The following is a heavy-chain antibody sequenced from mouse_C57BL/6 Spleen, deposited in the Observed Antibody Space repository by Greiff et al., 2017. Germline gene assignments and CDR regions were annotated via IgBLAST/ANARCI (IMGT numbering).Heavy chain of an antibody. D-gene: IGHD2-4*01. Sequence: VQLQQSGPELVKPGASVKISCKASGYAFSSSWMNWVKQRPGKGLEWIGRIYPGDGDTNYNGKFKGKATLTADKSSSTAYMQLSSLTSEDSAVYFCARLYDYDRGNDFDYWGQGTTLTVSS. CDR3: ARLYDYDRGNDFDY. J-gene: IGHJ2*01. CDR2: IYPGDGDT. V-gene: IGHV1-82*01. CDR1: GYAFSSSW.